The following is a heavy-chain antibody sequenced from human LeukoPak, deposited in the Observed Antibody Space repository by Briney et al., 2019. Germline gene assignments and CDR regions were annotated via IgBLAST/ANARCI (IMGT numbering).Heavy chain of an antibody. CDR3: ARQPGFGGSAGMDV. J-gene: IGHJ6*04. CDR2: IDPSDSHI. V-gene: IGHV5-10-1*04. CDR1: GYIFTTYW. D-gene: IGHD3-10*01. Sequence: GESLKISCKGSGYIFTTYWIVWVRQMPGKGLEWMGRIDPSDSHIDYSPSFQGQVTISADKSISTAYLQWSSLKASDTAMYYCARQPGFGGSAGMDVWGKGTTVTVSS.